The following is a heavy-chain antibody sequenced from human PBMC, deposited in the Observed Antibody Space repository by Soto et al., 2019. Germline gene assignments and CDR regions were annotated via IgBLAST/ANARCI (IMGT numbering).Heavy chain of an antibody. Sequence: PSETLSLTCAVYGGSFSGYYWSWIRQPPGKGLEWIGEINHSGSTNYNPSLKSRVTISVDTSKNQFSLKLSSVTAADTAVYYCARVYCIQYSYGTRDDAFDIWGQGTMVTVSS. J-gene: IGHJ3*02. CDR2: INHSGST. CDR3: ARVYCIQYSYGTRDDAFDI. V-gene: IGHV4-34*01. CDR1: GGSFSGYY. D-gene: IGHD5-18*01.